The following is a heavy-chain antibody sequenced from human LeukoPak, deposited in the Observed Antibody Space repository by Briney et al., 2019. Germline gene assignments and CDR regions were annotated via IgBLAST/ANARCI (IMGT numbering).Heavy chain of an antibody. Sequence: PGGALRLSCAASGFTFSTYWMHWVRHAPGKGLVWVSRINADGRTTNYADSVKGRFTISRDNAKKTLHLQMNSLKDEDAAVYYCARVLCSGGYCYYFDYWGQGTLVTVSS. CDR3: ARVLCSGGYCYYFDY. D-gene: IGHD2-15*01. CDR1: GFTFSTYW. V-gene: IGHV3-74*01. J-gene: IGHJ4*02. CDR2: INADGRTT.